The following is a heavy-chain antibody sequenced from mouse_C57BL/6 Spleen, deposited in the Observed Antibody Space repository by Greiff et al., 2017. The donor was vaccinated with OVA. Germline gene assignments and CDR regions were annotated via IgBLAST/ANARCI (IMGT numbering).Heavy chain of an antibody. D-gene: IGHD4-1*01. CDR3: ARWTGTDWYFDV. V-gene: IGHV14-2*01. CDR1: GFNIKDYY. J-gene: IGHJ1*03. CDR2: IDPEDGET. Sequence: EVMLVESGAELVKPGASVKLSCTASGFNIKDYYMHWVKQRTEQGLEWIGRIDPEDGETKYAPKFQGKATITADTSSNTAYLQLSSLTSEDTAVYYCARWTGTDWYFDVWGTGTTVTVSS.